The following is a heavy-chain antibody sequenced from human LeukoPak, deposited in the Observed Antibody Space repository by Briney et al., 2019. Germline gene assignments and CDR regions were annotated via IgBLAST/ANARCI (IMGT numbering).Heavy chain of an antibody. CDR1: GGSISSSSYY. V-gene: IGHV4-39*01. CDR2: IYYSGST. CDR3: ARRPTVRGVISNP. D-gene: IGHD3-10*01. J-gene: IGHJ5*02. Sequence: SETLSLTCTVSGGSISSSSYYWGWIRQPPGKGLEWIGSIYYSGSTYYNPSLKSRVTISVDTSKNQFSLKLSSVTAADTAVYYCARRPTVRGVISNPWGQGTLVTVSS.